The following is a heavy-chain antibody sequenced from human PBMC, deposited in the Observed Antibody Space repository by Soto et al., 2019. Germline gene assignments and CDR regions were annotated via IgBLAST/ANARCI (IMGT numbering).Heavy chain of an antibody. Sequence: SETLSLTCAVSGGSISSSNWWSWVRQPPGKGLEWIGEIYHSGSTNYNPSLKSRVTITSDTSASTAYMELTSLRSEDTAVYYCARDFSMVVVAPGYWGQGTLVTVSS. J-gene: IGHJ4*02. CDR2: IYHSGST. CDR3: ARDFSMVVVAPGY. V-gene: IGHV4-4*02. D-gene: IGHD3-22*01. CDR1: GGSISSSNW.